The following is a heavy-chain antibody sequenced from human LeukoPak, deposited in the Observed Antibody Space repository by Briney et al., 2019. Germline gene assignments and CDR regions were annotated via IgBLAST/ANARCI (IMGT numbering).Heavy chain of an antibody. D-gene: IGHD5-18*01. CDR3: ARTWDVFSYEDY. V-gene: IGHV4-38-2*01. Sequence: PSETLSLTCAVSGYSISSGCYWGWIRQPPGKGLEWIGNIYQSGSTYYNRSLKSRLTISVDTSQNQFTLKLASVTAADTAIYYCARTWDVFSYEDYWGQGILVTVSS. J-gene: IGHJ4*02. CDR1: GYSISSGCY. CDR2: IYQSGST.